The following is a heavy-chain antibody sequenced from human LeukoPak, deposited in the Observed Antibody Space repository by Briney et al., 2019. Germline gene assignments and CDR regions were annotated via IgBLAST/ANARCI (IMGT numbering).Heavy chain of an antibody. CDR1: GFTFSSYG. CDR2: ISGSGGNT. Sequence: PGGSLRLSCAASGFTFSSYGMNWVRQAPGKGLEWVSAISGSGGNTYYADSVKGRFTISRDNSKNTLYLQMNSLRAEDTVLYYCAKPAKTDYADYWGQGTLVTVSS. D-gene: IGHD1-14*01. V-gene: IGHV3-23*01. CDR3: AKPAKTDYADY. J-gene: IGHJ4*02.